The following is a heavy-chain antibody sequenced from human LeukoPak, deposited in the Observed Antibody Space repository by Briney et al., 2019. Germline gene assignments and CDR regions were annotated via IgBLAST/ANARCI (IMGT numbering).Heavy chain of an antibody. CDR2: ISSSGSTI. D-gene: IGHD3-16*02. Sequence: PGGSLRLSCAASGFTFSDYYMSWIRQAPGKGLEWVSYISSSGSTIYYADSVKGRFTISRDNAKNSLYLQMNSLRAEDTAVYYCARDLEDYDYVWGSYRPNGLLWGQGTLVTVSS. CDR1: GFTFSDYY. J-gene: IGHJ4*02. CDR3: ARDLEDYDYVWGSYRPNGLL. V-gene: IGHV3-11*01.